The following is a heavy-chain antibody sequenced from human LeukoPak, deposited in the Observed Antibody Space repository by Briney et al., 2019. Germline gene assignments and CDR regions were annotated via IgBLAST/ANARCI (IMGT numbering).Heavy chain of an antibody. CDR2: MNPNSGNT. CDR3: ARGYGYQLLDYYMDV. D-gene: IGHD2-2*01. J-gene: IGHJ6*03. Sequence: ASVKVSCKXSGYTFTSYDINWVRQTTGQGLEWMGWMNPNSGNTGYAQKFQGRVTITRNTSISTAYMELSSLRSEDTAVYYCARGYGYQLLDYYMDVWGKGTTVTVSS. CDR1: GYTFTSYD. V-gene: IGHV1-8*03.